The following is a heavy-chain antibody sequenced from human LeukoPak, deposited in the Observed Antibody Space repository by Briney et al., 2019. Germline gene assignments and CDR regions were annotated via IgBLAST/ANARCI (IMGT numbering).Heavy chain of an antibody. CDR1: RFTFSSYW. V-gene: IGHV3-23*01. CDR2: ISGSSTRT. J-gene: IGHJ4*02. Sequence: GGSLRLSCAASRFTFSSYWMNWVRQAPGKGLEWVSSISGSSTRTYYTDSVKGRFTISRDNPKSTLYLQMNSLRAEDTAVYYCAKQRDYYDSSGYYRGYYFDYWGQGTLVTVSS. D-gene: IGHD3-22*01. CDR3: AKQRDYYDSSGYYRGYYFDY.